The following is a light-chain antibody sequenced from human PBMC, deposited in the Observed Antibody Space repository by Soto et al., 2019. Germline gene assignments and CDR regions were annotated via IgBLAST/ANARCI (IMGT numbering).Light chain of an antibody. CDR1: QSVNSR. CDR3: QQRSTWPT. Sequence: RVSQSVNSRLAWYQHKPGQAPRLLISGASSRATGTPARFSGSGSGTAFTLTISSLEPEDFALYYCQQRSTWPTFGQGTRLEIK. V-gene: IGKV3-11*01. CDR2: GAS. J-gene: IGKJ5*01.